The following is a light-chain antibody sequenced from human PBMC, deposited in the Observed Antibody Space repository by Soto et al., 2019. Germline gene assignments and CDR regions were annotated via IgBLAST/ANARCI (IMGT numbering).Light chain of an antibody. CDR2: DAS. J-gene: IGKJ1*01. Sequence: EIVLTQSPGTLSLSPGERATLSCRASQSGFSTYLAWFQQKPGQAPRLLIYDASTRAAGVPDRFSGSGSATDFTLTISSLEPEDFAVYYCHQYGNSPWTLGQGTLVE. CDR3: HQYGNSPWT. CDR1: QSGFSTY. V-gene: IGKV3-20*01.